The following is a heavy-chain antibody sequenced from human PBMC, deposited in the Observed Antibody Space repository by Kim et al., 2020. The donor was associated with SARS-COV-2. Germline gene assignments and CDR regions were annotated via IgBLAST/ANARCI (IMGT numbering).Heavy chain of an antibody. V-gene: IGHV4-34*01. CDR1: GGSFSGYY. Sequence: SETLSLTCAVYGGSFSGYYWSWIRQPPGKGLEWIGEINHSGSTNYNPSLKSRVTISVDTSKNQFSLKLSSVTAADTAVYYCARVPNYDYVWGSYRSPGAFDIWGQGTMVTVSS. CDR2: INHSGST. CDR3: ARVPNYDYVWGSYRSPGAFDI. J-gene: IGHJ3*02. D-gene: IGHD3-16*02.